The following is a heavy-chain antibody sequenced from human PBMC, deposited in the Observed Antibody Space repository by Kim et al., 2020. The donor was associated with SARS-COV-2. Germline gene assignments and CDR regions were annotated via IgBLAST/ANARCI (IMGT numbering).Heavy chain of an antibody. V-gene: IGHV3-21*01. Sequence: GGSLRLSCAASGFTFSSYSMNWVRQAPGKGLEWVSSISSSSSYIYYADSVKGRFTISRDNAKNSLYLQMNSLRAEDTAVYYCARVGGIAADGTRGFEDYWGQGTLVTVSS. CDR1: GFTFSSYS. D-gene: IGHD6-13*01. J-gene: IGHJ4*02. CDR3: ARVGGIAADGTRGFEDY. CDR2: ISSSSSYI.